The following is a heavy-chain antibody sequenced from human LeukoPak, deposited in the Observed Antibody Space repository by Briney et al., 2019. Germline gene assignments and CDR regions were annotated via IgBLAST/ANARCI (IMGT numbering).Heavy chain of an antibody. Sequence: SEILSLTCTVSGGSISSGGYYWSWIRQHPGKGLEWIVYIYYSGSTYYNPSLKSRVTISVDTSKNQFSLKLSSVTAADTAVYYCARDRAPQYYDFWSGYTGNWFDPWGQGTLVTVSS. J-gene: IGHJ5*02. CDR1: GGSISSGGYY. V-gene: IGHV4-31*03. D-gene: IGHD3-3*01. CDR3: ARDRAPQYYDFWSGYTGNWFDP. CDR2: IYYSGST.